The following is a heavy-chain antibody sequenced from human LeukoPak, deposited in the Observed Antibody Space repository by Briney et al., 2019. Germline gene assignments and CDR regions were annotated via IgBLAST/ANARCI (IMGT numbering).Heavy chain of an antibody. D-gene: IGHD5-24*01. CDR1: GGPISSYY. CDR3: ARLRRDGYNRYFDY. V-gene: IGHV4-59*08. CDR2: IYYSGST. J-gene: IGHJ4*02. Sequence: SETLSLTCTVSGGPISSYYWSWIRQPPGKGLEWIGYIYYSGSTNYNPSLKSRVTISVDTSKNQFSLKLSSVTAADTVVYYCARLRRDGYNRYFDYWGQGTLVTVSS.